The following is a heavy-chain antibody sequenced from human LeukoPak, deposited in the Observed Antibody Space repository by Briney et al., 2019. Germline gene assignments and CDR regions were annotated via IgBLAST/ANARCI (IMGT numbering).Heavy chain of an antibody. D-gene: IGHD3/OR15-3a*01. V-gene: IGHV3-74*01. CDR2: INSDGSST. CDR3: ARDDGLTFDY. CDR1: GFTFSSYW. Sequence: GGSLRLSCAASGFTFSSYWMHWVRQAPGEGLVWVSRINSDGSSTNYADSVKGRFTIYRDNAKSTLYLQMNSLRAEDTAVYYWARDDGLTFDYWGQGTLVTVSS. J-gene: IGHJ4*02.